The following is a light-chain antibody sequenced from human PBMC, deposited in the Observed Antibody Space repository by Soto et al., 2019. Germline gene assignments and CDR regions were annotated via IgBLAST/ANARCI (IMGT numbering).Light chain of an antibody. CDR1: QSITDR. CDR2: AAS. Sequence: DIQMTQSPSTLSASVGERVTITCRASQSITDRLAWYQQKQGKAPKLLIYAASSLQSGVPSRFSGSGSGTEFTLTISSLQPDDIATYYCQQCHRYLTFGQGTKVDIK. V-gene: IGKV1-5*01. CDR3: QQCHRYLT. J-gene: IGKJ1*01.